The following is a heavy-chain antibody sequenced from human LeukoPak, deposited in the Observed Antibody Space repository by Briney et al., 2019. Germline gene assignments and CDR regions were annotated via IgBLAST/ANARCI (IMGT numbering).Heavy chain of an antibody. CDR3: ARAHSSGWPHMFDP. Sequence: SETLSLTCTVSGGSISTYYWTWIRQPPGKGLEWIGNIYYSGSTNYNPSLKSRVTISIDTSKNQFSLKVSSVTAADTAVYYCARAHSSGWPHMFDPWGQGTLVTVPS. V-gene: IGHV4-59*01. D-gene: IGHD6-19*01. J-gene: IGHJ5*02. CDR1: GGSISTYY. CDR2: IYYSGST.